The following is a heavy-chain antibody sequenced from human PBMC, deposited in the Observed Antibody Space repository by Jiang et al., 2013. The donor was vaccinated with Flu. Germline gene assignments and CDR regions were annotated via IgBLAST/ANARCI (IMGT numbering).Heavy chain of an antibody. D-gene: IGHD6-13*01. CDR3: ARGPPGSGWYKFDY. V-gene: IGHV1-18*01. CDR2: ISAYTGNT. CDR1: GYSFTSFG. Sequence: GAEVKKPGASVKVSCKTSGYSFTSFGLSWVRQAPGQGLEWMGWISAYTGNTDYAQKLQGRVTMTTDTSTSTAYMELRSLRSGDTAVYYCARGPPGSGWYKFDYWGQGTLVTVSS. J-gene: IGHJ4*02.